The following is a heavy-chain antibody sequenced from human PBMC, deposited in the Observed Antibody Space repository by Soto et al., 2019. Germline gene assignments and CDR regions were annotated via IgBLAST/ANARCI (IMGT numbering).Heavy chain of an antibody. J-gene: IGHJ6*02. D-gene: IGHD6-19*01. CDR3: ARDRRPQIAVAGTDYYYYGMDV. CDR1: GGSISSYY. CDR2: IYYSGST. V-gene: IGHV4-59*01. Sequence: ETLSLTCTVSGGSISSYYWSWIRQPPGKGLEWIGYIYYSGSTNYNPSLKSRVTISVDTSKNQFSLKLSSVTAADTAVYYCARDRRPQIAVAGTDYYYYGMDVWGQGTTVTVSS.